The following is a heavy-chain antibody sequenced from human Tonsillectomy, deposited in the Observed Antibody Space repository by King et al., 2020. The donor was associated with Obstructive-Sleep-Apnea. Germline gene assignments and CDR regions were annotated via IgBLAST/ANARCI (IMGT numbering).Heavy chain of an antibody. V-gene: IGHV4-34*01. J-gene: IGHJ5*02. CDR3: ARGSGAAAVNWFDP. CDR2: ITHSVST. D-gene: IGHD6-13*01. Sequence: VQLQQWGAGLLKPSETLSLTCAVYGGSFSDYYWSGIRQPPGRGLEWIGEITHSVSTNYNPSLKSRGTISANTSNNHFSLKLSSVTAADTAVYYCARGSGAAAVNWFDPWGQGTLVTVSS. CDR1: GGSFSDYY.